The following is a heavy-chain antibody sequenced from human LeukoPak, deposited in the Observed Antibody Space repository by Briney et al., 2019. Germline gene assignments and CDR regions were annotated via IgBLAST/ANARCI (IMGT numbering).Heavy chain of an antibody. D-gene: IGHD4-17*01. CDR3: ARASRPTVTIDPYYFDY. V-gene: IGHV1-2*02. CDR2: VYPNSGGT. Sequence: GASVKLSCKASGYTSTCYYMHWVRQGPGHPLEWTVWVYPNSGGTNYPQKFQGRVTMTRDTSTTTAYMEVSRLTSDDTAVYYCARASRPTVTIDPYYFDYWGQGTLVTVSS. J-gene: IGHJ4*02. CDR1: GYTSTCYY.